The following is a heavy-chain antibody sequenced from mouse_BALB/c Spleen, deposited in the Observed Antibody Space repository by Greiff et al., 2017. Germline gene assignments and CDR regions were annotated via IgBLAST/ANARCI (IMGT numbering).Heavy chain of an antibody. CDR1: GFNIKDTY. D-gene: IGHD2-3*01. Sequence: VQLKESGAELVKPGASVKLSCTASGFNIKDTYMHWVKQRPEQGLEWIGRIDPANGNTKYDPKFQGKASITADTSSNTAYLQLSSLTSEDTAVYYCAPDGYSFDYWGQGTTLTVSS. J-gene: IGHJ2*01. CDR2: IDPANGNT. CDR3: APDGYSFDY. V-gene: IGHV14-3*02.